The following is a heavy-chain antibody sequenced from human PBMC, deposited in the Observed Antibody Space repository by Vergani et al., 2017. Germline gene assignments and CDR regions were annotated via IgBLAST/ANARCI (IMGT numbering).Heavy chain of an antibody. CDR2: IYYSGST. J-gene: IGHJ5*02. CDR3: ARGRNSATHWFDP. D-gene: IGHD4-23*01. Sequence: QVQLQESGPGLVKPSETLSLTCTVSGGSISSYYWSWIRQPPGKGLEWIGYIYYSGSTNYNPSLKSRVTISVDTSKNPFSLKLSSVTAADTAVYYCARGRNSATHWFDPWGQGTLFTVSS. CDR1: GGSISSYY. V-gene: IGHV4-59*01.